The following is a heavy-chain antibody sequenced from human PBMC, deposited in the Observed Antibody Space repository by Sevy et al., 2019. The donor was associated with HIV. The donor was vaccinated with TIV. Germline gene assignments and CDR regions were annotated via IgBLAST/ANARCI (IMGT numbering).Heavy chain of an antibody. Sequence: GGSLRLSCAASGFTFSNAWMSWVRQAPGKGLEWVANIKRDGSDKYYLDSLKGRFTISRDNTKNLVYLQMNSLRAEDTAVYYCARDSGQPFHYWGQGALVTVSS. J-gene: IGHJ4*02. CDR3: ARDSGQPFHY. V-gene: IGHV3-7*03. CDR1: GFTFSNAW. CDR2: IKRDGSDK.